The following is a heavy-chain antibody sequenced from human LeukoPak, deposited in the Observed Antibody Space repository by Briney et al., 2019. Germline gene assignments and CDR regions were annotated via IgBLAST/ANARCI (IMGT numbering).Heavy chain of an antibody. D-gene: IGHD5-12*01. CDR1: GFTFSGSA. J-gene: IGHJ4*02. CDR2: IRSKANSYAT. CDR3: ATGAYDYIEMGYFDY. Sequence: GGSLRLSCAASGFTFSGSAMQWVRQASGKGLEWVGRIRSKANSYATAYAASVKGRFTISRDDSKNTAYLQMNSLRAEDTAVYYCATGAYDYIEMGYFDYWGQGTLVTVSS. V-gene: IGHV3-73*01.